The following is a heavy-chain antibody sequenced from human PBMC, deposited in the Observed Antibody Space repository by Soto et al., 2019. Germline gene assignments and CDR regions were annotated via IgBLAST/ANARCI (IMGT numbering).Heavy chain of an antibody. CDR3: ARARDYDCVAGGWYDP. CDR2: INGDGSNT. V-gene: IGHV3-74*01. D-gene: IGHD3-3*01. Sequence: GGSLRLSCAASGFTFSSYFMHWVRQAPGKGLVWVSRINGDGSNTRYADSVKGRFTISRDNAKNTLYLQMNNLRAEDTAVYYCARARDYDCVAGGWYDPWGQGTLVTVSS. J-gene: IGHJ5*02. CDR1: GFTFSSYF.